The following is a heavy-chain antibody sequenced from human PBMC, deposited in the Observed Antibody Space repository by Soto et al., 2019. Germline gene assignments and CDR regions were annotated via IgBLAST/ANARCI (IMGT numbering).Heavy chain of an antibody. J-gene: IGHJ6*02. Sequence: SETLSLTCAASGGSISSSNWWCWVRQPPGKGLEWIGEIYHSGSTNYNPSLKSRVTISVDKSKNQFSLKLSSVTAADTAVYYCARDGNYYDSSGSYLGYYGMDAWGQGTTVTVSS. V-gene: IGHV4-4*02. CDR1: GGSISSSNW. D-gene: IGHD3-22*01. CDR2: IYHSGST. CDR3: ARDGNYYDSSGSYLGYYGMDA.